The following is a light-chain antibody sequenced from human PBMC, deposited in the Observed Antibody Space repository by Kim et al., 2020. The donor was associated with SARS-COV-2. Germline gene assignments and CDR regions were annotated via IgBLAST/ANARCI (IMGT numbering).Light chain of an antibody. CDR3: QSGRL. CDR1: SGRIASNF. Sequence: SGFPGKTVTISCTRSSGRIASNFVQWYQQRPGSAPTSVIYEDNQRPSWVPDRFSGSIDDSSNSASLTISGLKTEDEADYYCQSGRLFGGGTQLTVL. CDR2: EDN. J-gene: IGLJ2*01. V-gene: IGLV6-57*03.